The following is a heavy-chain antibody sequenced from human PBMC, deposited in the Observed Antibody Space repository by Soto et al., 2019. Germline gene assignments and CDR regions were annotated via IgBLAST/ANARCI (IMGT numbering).Heavy chain of an antibody. V-gene: IGHV1-69*04. CDR1: GGTFNIYT. J-gene: IGHJ6*03. CDR3: ARDLGRERVSPYYMDV. D-gene: IGHD1-26*01. CDR2: IFPLLGIT. Sequence: GASVKVSCKASGGTFNIYTINWVRQAPGQGLEWMGRIFPLLGITNYAQKFQDRVTITADKSTSTAYMELSSLKSEDTAVYYCARDLGRERVSPYYMDVWGKGTTVTVSS.